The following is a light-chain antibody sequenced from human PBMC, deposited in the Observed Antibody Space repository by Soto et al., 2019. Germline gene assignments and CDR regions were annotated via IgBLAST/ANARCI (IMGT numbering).Light chain of an antibody. Sequence: EIVLTQSPATLSLSPGERATLSCRASQSVSSYLAWYQQKPGQAPRLLIYDASNRATTIPARFSGSGSGTDFTLTISSLEPEDFAVDYCQQRSNWPITVGQGTRLEIK. V-gene: IGKV3-11*01. J-gene: IGKJ5*01. CDR1: QSVSSY. CDR2: DAS. CDR3: QQRSNWPIT.